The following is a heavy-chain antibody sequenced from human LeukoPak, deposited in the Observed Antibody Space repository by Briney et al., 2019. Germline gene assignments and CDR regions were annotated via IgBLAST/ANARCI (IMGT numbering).Heavy chain of an antibody. CDR3: ARDEHYYDSSGQGDFDY. CDR1: GFTFSSYS. V-gene: IGHV3-21*01. CDR2: ISSSSSYI. Sequence: PGRSLRLSCAASGFTFSSYSMNWVRQAPGKGLEWVSSISSSSSYIYYADSVKGRFTISRDNAKNSLYLQMNSLRAEDTAVYYCARDEHYYDSSGQGDFDYWGQGTLVTVSS. D-gene: IGHD3-22*01. J-gene: IGHJ4*02.